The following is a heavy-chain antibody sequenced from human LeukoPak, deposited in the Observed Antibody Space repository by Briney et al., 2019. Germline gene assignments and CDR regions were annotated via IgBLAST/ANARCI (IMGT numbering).Heavy chain of an antibody. Sequence: GGSLRLSCAASGFTFSSYAMHWVRQAPGKGLEWVAVISYDGSNNYYADSVKGRFTISRDNSKNTLYLQMNSLRAEDTAVYYCAREVAYCGGDCYSHFDYWGQGTLVTVSS. J-gene: IGHJ4*02. CDR1: GFTFSSYA. D-gene: IGHD2-21*02. CDR3: AREVAYCGGDCYSHFDY. V-gene: IGHV3-30*01. CDR2: ISYDGSNN.